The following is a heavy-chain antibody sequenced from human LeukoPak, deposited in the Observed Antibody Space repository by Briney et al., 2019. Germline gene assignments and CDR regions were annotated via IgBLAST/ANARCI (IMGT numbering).Heavy chain of an antibody. V-gene: IGHV3-30-3*01. J-gene: IGHJ6*02. D-gene: IGHD2-21*02. Sequence: GGSLRLSCAASGFTFSSYAMHWVRQAPGKGLEWVAVISYDGSNKYYADSVKGRFTISRDNSKNTLHLQMNSLRAEDTAVYYCAREEVVTAMFAYYYYYGMDVWGQGTTVTVSS. CDR1: GFTFSSYA. CDR2: ISYDGSNK. CDR3: AREEVVTAMFAYYYYYGMDV.